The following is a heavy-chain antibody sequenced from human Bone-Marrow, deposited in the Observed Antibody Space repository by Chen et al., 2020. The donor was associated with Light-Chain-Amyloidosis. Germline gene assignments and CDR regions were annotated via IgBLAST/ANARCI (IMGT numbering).Heavy chain of an antibody. J-gene: IGHJ6*03. CDR2: IYYSGST. CDR1: GGSISSSSYY. Sequence: QLQLQESGPGLVKPSGTLSLTCTVSGGSISSSSYYWGWIRQPPGKGLEWIGSIYYSGSTYYNPSLKSRVTISVDTSKNQFSLKLSSVTAADTAVYYCARAGDGSYYYMDVWGKGTTVTVSS. D-gene: IGHD7-27*01. CDR3: ARAGDGSYYYMDV. V-gene: IGHV4-39*01.